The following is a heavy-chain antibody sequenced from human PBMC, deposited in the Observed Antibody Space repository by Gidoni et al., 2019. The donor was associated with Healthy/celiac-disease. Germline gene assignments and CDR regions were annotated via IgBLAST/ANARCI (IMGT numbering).Heavy chain of an antibody. Sequence: EEQLVESGGGLVQPGGSLRLPCAASGFTFSDHYMDWVRQAPGTGLEWGGRTRNKANSEATEYAASVKGRFTISRDDSKNSLYLQMNSPKTEDTAVYYCARVTPITMTTAFAFDIWGQGTMVTVSS. CDR1: GFTFSDHY. V-gene: IGHV3-72*01. J-gene: IGHJ3*02. CDR2: TRNKANSEAT. CDR3: ARVTPITMTTAFAFDI. D-gene: IGHD3-22*01.